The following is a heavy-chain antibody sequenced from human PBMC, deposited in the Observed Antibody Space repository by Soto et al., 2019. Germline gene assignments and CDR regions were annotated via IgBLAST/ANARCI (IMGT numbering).Heavy chain of an antibody. Sequence: EVQLEESGGGLVQPGGSLRLSCAASGFTFSDYSMNWVRQAPGKGLEWVSYIVGGTTIIYYADSVKGRFTTSRENAKNLVYLQMNSLRDEDTAVYYCARDLPLARWVGGMDVW. CDR2: IVGGTTII. D-gene: IGHD1-26*01. V-gene: IGHV3-48*02. CDR3: ARDLPLARWVGGMDV. J-gene: IGHJ6*01. CDR1: GFTFSDYS.